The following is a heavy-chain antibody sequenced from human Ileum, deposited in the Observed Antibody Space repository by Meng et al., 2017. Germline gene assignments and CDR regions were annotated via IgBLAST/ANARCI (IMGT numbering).Heavy chain of an antibody. CDR1: GYNFTRYA. D-gene: IGHD3-9*01. CDR2: INTGNGDA. Sequence: QVHLVQSGAAVKKPGASVKVSCKASGYNFTRYAMHWVRQAPGQRLEWMGWINTGNGDAKYSQRFQGRVTITRDTSASTVYMELSSLRSEDTTVYYCARGHQNYDILTGSYWGQGTLVTVSS. CDR3: ARGHQNYDILTGSY. V-gene: IGHV1-3*04. J-gene: IGHJ4*02.